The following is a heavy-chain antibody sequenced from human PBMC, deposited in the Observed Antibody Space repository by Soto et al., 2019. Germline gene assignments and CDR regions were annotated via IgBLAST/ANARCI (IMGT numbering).Heavy chain of an antibody. V-gene: IGHV3-30*18. D-gene: IGHD6-13*01. Sequence: GGSLRLCCAASGFTFSSYGMHWVRQAPGKGLEWVAVISYDGSNKYYADSVKGRFTISRDNSKNTLYLQMNSLRAEDTAVYYCAKCVAAAGPETYYHSYGMDVWGQGTTVTVSS. CDR2: ISYDGSNK. CDR3: AKCVAAAGPETYYHSYGMDV. CDR1: GFTFSSYG. J-gene: IGHJ6*02.